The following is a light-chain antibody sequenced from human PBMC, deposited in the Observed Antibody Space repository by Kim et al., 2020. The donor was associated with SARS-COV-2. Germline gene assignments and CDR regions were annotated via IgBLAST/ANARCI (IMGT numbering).Light chain of an antibody. V-gene: IGLV7-46*01. Sequence: PGGPVTLTCASSPGPVTGGHFPYWFQQKPGQAPRALIYDVNNKHSWTPARFSGSLRGGKAALTLSGAQPEDEGKYYCLLAYSGARVFGGGTWLTVL. CDR3: LLAYSGARV. J-gene: IGLJ3*02. CDR2: DVN. CDR1: PGPVTGGHF.